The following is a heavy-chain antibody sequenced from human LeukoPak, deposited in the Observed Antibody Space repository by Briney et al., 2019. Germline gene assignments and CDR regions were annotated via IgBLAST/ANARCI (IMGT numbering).Heavy chain of an antibody. V-gene: IGHV4-4*02. CDR2: INHSGRT. CDR3: ARARREAVTHWYFDL. J-gene: IGHJ2*01. Sequence: RTGGSLRLSCAASGFTFSSYSMNWVRQPPGKGREWFGEINHSGRTNYNPSLKSRVTISVDKSKNQFSLKLSSVTAADTAVYYCARARREAVTHWYFDLWGRGTLVTVSS. CDR1: GFTFSSYS. D-gene: IGHD6-19*01.